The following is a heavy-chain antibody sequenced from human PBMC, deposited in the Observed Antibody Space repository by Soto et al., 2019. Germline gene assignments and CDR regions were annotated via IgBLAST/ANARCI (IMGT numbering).Heavy chain of an antibody. D-gene: IGHD5-12*01. J-gene: IGHJ4*02. CDR1: GFTFSSYA. CDR2: ISGGGSST. V-gene: IGHV3-23*01. CDR3: AKTIEMASIRPFDY. Sequence: PGGSLRLSCAASGFTFSSYAMSWVRQAPGMGLEWVSSISGGGSSTYYADSVKGRFTISRHNSKNTLFLQLNSLRAEDTAVYYCAKTIEMASIRPFDYWGQGALVTV.